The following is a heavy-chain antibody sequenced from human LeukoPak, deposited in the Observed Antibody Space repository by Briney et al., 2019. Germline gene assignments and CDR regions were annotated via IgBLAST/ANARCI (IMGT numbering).Heavy chain of an antibody. CDR2: ISSSSYI. D-gene: IGHD6-13*01. CDR1: GFTFSSYS. CDR3: ARVIAAADYYSDY. V-gene: IGHV3-21*01. Sequence: AGSLRLSCAASGFTFSSYSMNWVRQAPGKGLEWVSSISSSSYIYYADSMKGRFTISRDNAKNSLYLQMNSLRAEDTAVYYCARVIAAADYYSDYWGQGTLVTVSS. J-gene: IGHJ4*02.